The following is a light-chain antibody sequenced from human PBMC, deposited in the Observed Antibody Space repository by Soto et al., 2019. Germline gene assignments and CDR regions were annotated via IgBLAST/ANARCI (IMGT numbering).Light chain of an antibody. CDR2: GAS. CDR1: QSISSR. V-gene: IGKV3-15*01. Sequence: EIVMTQSPATLSVSPGERATLSCRASQSISSRLAWYQQKPGQPPRLLIYGASTRATGIPARFSGSGSGTEFTLTISSLQSEDFAVYYCQQRSNWPRTFGQGTKVDIK. J-gene: IGKJ1*01. CDR3: QQRSNWPRT.